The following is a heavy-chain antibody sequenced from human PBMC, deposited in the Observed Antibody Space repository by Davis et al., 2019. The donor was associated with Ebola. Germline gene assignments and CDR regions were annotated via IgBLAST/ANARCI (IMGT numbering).Heavy chain of an antibody. D-gene: IGHD6-19*01. Sequence: GESLKISCAASGFTFSDYYMSWIRQAPGKGLEWVSYISSSGSTIYYADSVKGRFTISRDNAKNSLYLQMNSLRAEDTALYYCAKDHSSGWYNWFDPWGQGTLVTVSS. CDR1: GFTFSDYY. CDR3: AKDHSSGWYNWFDP. V-gene: IGHV3-11*01. J-gene: IGHJ5*02. CDR2: ISSSGSTI.